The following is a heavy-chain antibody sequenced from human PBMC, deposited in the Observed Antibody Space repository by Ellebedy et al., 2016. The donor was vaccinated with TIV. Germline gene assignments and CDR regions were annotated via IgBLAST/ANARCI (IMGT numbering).Heavy chain of an antibody. CDR2: ISSDGKNK. J-gene: IGHJ4*02. CDR1: GFTFYRNA. D-gene: IGHD2-8*01. V-gene: IGHV3-30*04. Sequence: GESLKISCAASGFTFYRNAMHWVRRAPGKGLEWLAVISSDGKNKFYADSVKGRFTVSRDNSKTTLFVEKTSMRVEDTGVYYCARYGVGSGLDYWGQGTLVTVSS. CDR3: ARYGVGSGLDY.